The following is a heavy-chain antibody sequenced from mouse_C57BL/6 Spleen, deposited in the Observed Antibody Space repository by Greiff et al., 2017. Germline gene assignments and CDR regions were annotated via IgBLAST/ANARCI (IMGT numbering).Heavy chain of an antibody. CDR1: GYSFTSYY. CDR2: IYPGSGNT. J-gene: IGHJ3*01. D-gene: IGHD2-4*01. CDR3: AKGDYDKAWFAY. V-gene: IGHV1-66*01. Sequence: VKLMESGPELVKPGASVKISCKASGYSFTSYYIHWVKQRPGQGLEWIGWIYPGSGNTKYNEKFKGKATLTADTSSSTAYMQLSSLTSEDSAVYYCAKGDYDKAWFAYWGQGTLVTVSA.